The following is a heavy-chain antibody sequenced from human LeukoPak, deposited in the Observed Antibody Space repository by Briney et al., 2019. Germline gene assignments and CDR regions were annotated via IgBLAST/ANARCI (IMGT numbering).Heavy chain of an antibody. D-gene: IGHD6-19*01. Sequence: GGSLRLSCAASGFTFSSYEMNWVRQAPGKGLEWVSYISSSGSTIYYADSVKGRFTISRDNAKNSLYLQMNGLRAEDTAVYYCARALKHSSGWTVGYWGQGTLVTVSS. CDR1: GFTFSSYE. J-gene: IGHJ4*02. V-gene: IGHV3-48*03. CDR2: ISSSGSTI. CDR3: ARALKHSSGWTVGY.